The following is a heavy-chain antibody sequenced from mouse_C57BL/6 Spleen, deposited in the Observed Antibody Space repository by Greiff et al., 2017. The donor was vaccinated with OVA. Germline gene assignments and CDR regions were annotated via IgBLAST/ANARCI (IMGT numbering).Heavy chain of an antibody. CDR3: ARDGFDYDGYAMDY. V-gene: IGHV5-4*01. D-gene: IGHD2-4*01. CDR2: ISDGGSYT. CDR1: GFTFSSYA. J-gene: IGHJ4*01. Sequence: DVMLVESGGGLVKPGGSLKLSCAASGFTFSSYAMSWVRQTPEKRLEWVATISDGGSYTYYPDNVKGRFTISRDNAKNNLYLQMSHLKSEDTAMYYCARDGFDYDGYAMDYWGQGTSVTVSS.